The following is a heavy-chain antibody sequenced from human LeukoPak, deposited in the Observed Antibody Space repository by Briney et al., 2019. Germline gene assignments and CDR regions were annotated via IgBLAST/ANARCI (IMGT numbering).Heavy chain of an antibody. CDR2: ISYDGSNK. CDR1: GFTFSSYG. Sequence: GRSLRLSCAASGFTFSSYGMHWVRQAPGKGLEWVAVISYDGSNKYYADSVKGRFTISRDNSKNTLYLQMNSLRAGDTAVYYCARKANGAFDIWGQGTMVTVSS. CDR3: ARKANGAFDI. V-gene: IGHV3-30*03. D-gene: IGHD4/OR15-4a*01. J-gene: IGHJ3*02.